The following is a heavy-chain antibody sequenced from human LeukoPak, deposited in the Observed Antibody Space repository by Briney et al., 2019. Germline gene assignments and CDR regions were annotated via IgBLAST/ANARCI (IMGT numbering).Heavy chain of an antibody. CDR3: TTIEYSSSIVY. V-gene: IGHV4-39*07. CDR2: IYYSGRT. CDR1: GDSISNTNYY. D-gene: IGHD6-6*01. J-gene: IGHJ4*02. Sequence: SETLSLTCTVSGDSISNTNYYWGWIRQPPGKGLEWIGSIYYSGRTYYNPSLKSRVTISVDTSKNQFSLRLSSVTAADTAVYYCTTIEYSSSIVYWGQGTLVTVSS.